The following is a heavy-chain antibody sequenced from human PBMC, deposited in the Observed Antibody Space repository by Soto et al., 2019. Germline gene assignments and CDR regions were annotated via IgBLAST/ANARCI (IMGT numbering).Heavy chain of an antibody. J-gene: IGHJ4*02. V-gene: IGHV4-4*02. CDR3: ASRDPGTSVDY. Sequence: NPXETLSRTCAVSGGSFTSNNWWAWVRQPPGQGLEWIVEIYRTGSTNYNPSLKIRVTISLGKSENQFSLKVTSLTAADTAVYYCASRDPGTSVDYWGQGTLVTVSS. CDR2: IYRTGST. D-gene: IGHD1-7*01. CDR1: GGSFTSNNW.